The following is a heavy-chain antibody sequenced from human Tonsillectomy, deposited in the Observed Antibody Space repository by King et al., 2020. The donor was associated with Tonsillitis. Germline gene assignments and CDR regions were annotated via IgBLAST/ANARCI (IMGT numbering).Heavy chain of an antibody. V-gene: IGHV4-38-2*01. CDR3: ASVSDSSGYRSFDY. D-gene: IGHD3-22*01. Sequence: QLQESGPGLVKPSETLSLTCAVSGYSISSGYYWGWIRQPPGKGLEWIGSIYHSGSTHYNPSLKSRVTISVDTSKNQFSLKLSSVTAAETAVYYCASVSDSSGYRSFDYWGQGTLVTGSS. CDR1: GYSISSGYY. J-gene: IGHJ4*02. CDR2: IYHSGST.